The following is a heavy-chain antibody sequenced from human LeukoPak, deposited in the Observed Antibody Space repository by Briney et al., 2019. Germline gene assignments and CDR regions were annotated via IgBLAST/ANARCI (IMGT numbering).Heavy chain of an antibody. D-gene: IGHD3-3*01. Sequence: PSETLSLTCAVSGYSISIAYYWGWIRRPPGKGLEWIGRIFRGGSTSYNPSLKSRLTMSMDTSKNQFSLQLTSVTAADTAVYYCARYDSRGSGSTQLEYWGQGILVTISS. CDR3: ARYDSRGSGSTQLEY. CDR1: GYSISIAYY. V-gene: IGHV4-38-2*01. J-gene: IGHJ4*02. CDR2: IFRGGST.